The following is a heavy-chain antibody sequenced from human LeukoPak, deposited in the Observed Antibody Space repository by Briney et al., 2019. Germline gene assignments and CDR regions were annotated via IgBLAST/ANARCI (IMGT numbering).Heavy chain of an antibody. D-gene: IGHD3-22*01. Sequence: SETLSLTCAVSGGSISSSSYYWGWIRQPPGKGLEWIGSIYYSGSTYYNPSLKSRVTISVDTSKNQLSLNLNSVTAADTAVYFCARDEGSAYPFDYWGQGTLVTVSS. CDR2: IYYSGST. V-gene: IGHV4-39*07. CDR1: GGSISSSSYY. CDR3: ARDEGSAYPFDY. J-gene: IGHJ4*02.